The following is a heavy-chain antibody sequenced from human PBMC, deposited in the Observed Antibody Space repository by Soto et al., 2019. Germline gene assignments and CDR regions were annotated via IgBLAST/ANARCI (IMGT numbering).Heavy chain of an antibody. D-gene: IGHD1-1*01. CDR2: SSSSGGYL. CDR1: GFTLSDYF. CDR3: ARIQLAPDAFVI. V-gene: IGHV3-11*05. Sequence: QVQLVESGGGMVRPGGSLTLSCAASGFTLSDYFMAWVRQSARQGLEWVSSSSSSGGYLTYADSVTGRFTISRNNAKRSPNLQMNGVKAGDTAVYDCARIQLAPDAFVILGQGAMVTVSS. J-gene: IGHJ3*02.